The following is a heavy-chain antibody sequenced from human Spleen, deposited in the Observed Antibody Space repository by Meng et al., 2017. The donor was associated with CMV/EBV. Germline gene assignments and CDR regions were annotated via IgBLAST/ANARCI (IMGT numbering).Heavy chain of an antibody. J-gene: IGHJ4*02. Sequence: AASGFTFDDYDMSWVRQVPGKGLEWVSGINWNGDSTNYADSVKGRFTISRDNSRNTLYLQMNSLRAEDTAVYYCAKDLFCCTGNFDHWGQGTLVTVSS. CDR3: AKDLFCCTGNFDH. CDR2: INWNGDST. CDR1: GFTFDDYD. D-gene: IGHD3-3*01. V-gene: IGHV3-20*03.